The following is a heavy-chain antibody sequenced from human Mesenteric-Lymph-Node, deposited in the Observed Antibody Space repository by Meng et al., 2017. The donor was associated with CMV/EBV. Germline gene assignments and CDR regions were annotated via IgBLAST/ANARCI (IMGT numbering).Heavy chain of an antibody. D-gene: IGHD3-3*01. Sequence: LTCTVSNGSIRSYYCSWIRQPPEKGLEWIGNIHYSGSTNYNPSLKSRVTISVDTSKSQFSLKLNSVTAADTAVYFCACGSAYYRGDYWGQGTLVTVSS. CDR1: NGSIRSYY. J-gene: IGHJ4*02. CDR2: IHYSGST. V-gene: IGHV4-59*01. CDR3: ACGSAYYRGDY.